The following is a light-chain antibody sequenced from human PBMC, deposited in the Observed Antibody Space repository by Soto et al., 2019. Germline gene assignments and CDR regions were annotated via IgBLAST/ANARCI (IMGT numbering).Light chain of an antibody. CDR1: RSDVVGYNF. J-gene: IGLJ2*01. Sequence: QSVLTQPASVSGSPGQSITISCTGTRSDVVGYNFVSWYQQHPGKAPKLRIYEVSNRPSGVSNRFSGSKSGNKACLTISGLQAEDEAAYYCSSYTTSVTRVVFGGGTKLTVL. CDR3: SSYTTSVTRVV. CDR2: EVS. V-gene: IGLV2-14*01.